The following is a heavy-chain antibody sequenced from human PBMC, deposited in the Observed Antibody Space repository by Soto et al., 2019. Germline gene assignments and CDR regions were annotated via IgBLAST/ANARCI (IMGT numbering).Heavy chain of an antibody. D-gene: IGHD5-12*01. Sequence: PGGSLRLSCAASGFTFSDHYMDWVRQAPGKGLEWIGSVYYSGSTYYNPSLESRVTISVDKSKNQFSLKLMSLSAADTAVYFCARLDGYDHYFDYWGQGTLVTVSS. CDR2: VYYSGST. CDR1: GFTFSDHY. J-gene: IGHJ4*02. CDR3: ARLDGYDHYFDY. V-gene: IGHV4-38-2*01.